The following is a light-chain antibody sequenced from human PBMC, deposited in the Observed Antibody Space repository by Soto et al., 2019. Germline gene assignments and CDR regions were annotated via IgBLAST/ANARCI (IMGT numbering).Light chain of an antibody. Sequence: DIQMTQSPSSLSASVGDRVTITCRASQGISNYLAWYQQKPGKVPKNLIYAASTLQSGVPSRFSGSGSGTGFTLTISSPQPEDVTTYYCKCYYTAHARFGQGTKVVIK. CDR3: KCYYTAHAR. V-gene: IGKV1-27*01. CDR2: AAS. CDR1: QGISNY. J-gene: IGKJ1*01.